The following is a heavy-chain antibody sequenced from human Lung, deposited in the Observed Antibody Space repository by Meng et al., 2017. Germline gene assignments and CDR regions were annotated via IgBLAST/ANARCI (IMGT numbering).Heavy chain of an antibody. CDR3: ARESGYFEY. Sequence: EVQLVASGGGLVQPGGSLRLSCAASGFTFRSYWMHWVRQAPGKGLVWVSRIRGDGGSIVYADSVKGRFTISRDNAKNTLFLQMNSLRAEDTAVYYCARESGYFEYWGQGILVTVSS. J-gene: IGHJ4*02. V-gene: IGHV3-74*03. CDR2: IRGDGGSI. CDR1: GFTFRSYW.